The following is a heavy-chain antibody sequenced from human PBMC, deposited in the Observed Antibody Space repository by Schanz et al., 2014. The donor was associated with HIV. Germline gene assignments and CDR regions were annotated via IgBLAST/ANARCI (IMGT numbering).Heavy chain of an antibody. Sequence: QVQLVESGGGVVQPGRSLRLSCTASGFTFSSSGMHWVRQAPGKGLEWVAAMWYDESHKGYADSVKGRFTISRDNSKNTLYREMNSLRPEDTAVYYCARETSGFSTSWPPRYHYYGMDVWGQGTTVTVSS. CDR3: ARETSGFSTSWPPRYHYYGMDV. V-gene: IGHV3-33*01. CDR1: GFTFSSSG. D-gene: IGHD6-13*01. J-gene: IGHJ6*02. CDR2: MWYDESHK.